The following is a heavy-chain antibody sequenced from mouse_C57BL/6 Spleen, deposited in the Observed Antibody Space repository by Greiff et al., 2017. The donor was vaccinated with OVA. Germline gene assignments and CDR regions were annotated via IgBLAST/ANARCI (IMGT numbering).Heavy chain of an antibody. Sequence: VQLQQSGPGLVQPSQSLSITCTVSGFSLTSYGVHWVRQSPGKGLEWLGVIWRGGSTDYNAAFMSRLSITKDNSKSQVFFKMNSLQADDTAIYYGAKGITTVVATNFDVWGTGTTVTVSS. V-gene: IGHV2-5*01. D-gene: IGHD1-1*01. CDR3: AKGITTVVATNFDV. CDR2: IWRGGST. J-gene: IGHJ1*03. CDR1: GFSLTSYG.